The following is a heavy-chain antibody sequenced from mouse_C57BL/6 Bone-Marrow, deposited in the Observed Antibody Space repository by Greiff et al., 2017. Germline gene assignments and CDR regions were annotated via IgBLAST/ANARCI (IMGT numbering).Heavy chain of an antibody. Sequence: VQLQQSGPVLVKPGASVKMSCKASGYTFTDYYMNWVKQSHGKSLEWIGVINPYNGGTSYNQQFKGKATLTVDKSSSTAYMELNSLTSEDAAVYYCTVCYYGSSPFADWGQGTLVTVSA. CDR1: GYTFTDYY. CDR3: TVCYYGSSPFAD. V-gene: IGHV1-19*01. CDR2: INPYNGGT. J-gene: IGHJ3*01. D-gene: IGHD1-1*01.